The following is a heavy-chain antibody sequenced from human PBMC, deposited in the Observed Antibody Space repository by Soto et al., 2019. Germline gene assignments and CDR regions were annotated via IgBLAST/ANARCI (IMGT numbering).Heavy chain of an antibody. J-gene: IGHJ1*01. CDR2: IKAESTDI. CDR3: ATIGNDYGYCRYS. Sequence: PGGSLRVSCADSRFTSSREWMSSVRQAPVRGLKWVAHIKAESTDIYNVDSVKGRFTISRDHAQTSLYLQIYSLRFEDTAVYYCATIGNDYGYCRYSWGQETRCSVSS. V-gene: IGHV3-7*02. CDR1: RFTSSREW. D-gene: IGHD4-17*01.